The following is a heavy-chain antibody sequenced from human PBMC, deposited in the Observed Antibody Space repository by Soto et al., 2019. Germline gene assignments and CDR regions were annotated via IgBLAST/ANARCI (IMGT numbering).Heavy chain of an antibody. CDR1: GYSFTSYW. V-gene: IGHV5-51*01. Sequence: ESLKISCKGSGYSFTSYWIGWVRQMPGKGLEWMGIIYPGDSDTRYSPSFQGQVTISADKSISTAYLQWSSLKASDTAMYYCARHGAFEDYYDSSGSFMDAFDIWGQGTMVTVS. CDR3: ARHGAFEDYYDSSGSFMDAFDI. J-gene: IGHJ3*02. D-gene: IGHD3-22*01. CDR2: IYPGDSDT.